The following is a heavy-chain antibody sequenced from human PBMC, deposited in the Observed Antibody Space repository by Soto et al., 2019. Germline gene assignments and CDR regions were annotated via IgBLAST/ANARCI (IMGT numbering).Heavy chain of an antibody. CDR2: ISAYNGNT. J-gene: IGHJ5*02. Sequence: ASVKVSCKASGYTFTSYGISWVRQAPGQGLEWMGWISAYNGNTNYAQKLQGRVTMTTDTSTSTAYMELRSLRSDDTAVYYCARVWITGTTVSWFDPWGQGTLVTSPQ. CDR3: ARVWITGTTVSWFDP. CDR1: GYTFTSYG. V-gene: IGHV1-18*01. D-gene: IGHD1-7*01.